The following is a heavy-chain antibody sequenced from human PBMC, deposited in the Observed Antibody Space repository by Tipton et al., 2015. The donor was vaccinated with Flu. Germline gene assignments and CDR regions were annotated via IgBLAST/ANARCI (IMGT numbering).Heavy chain of an antibody. CDR1: GGSISTYY. V-gene: IGHV4-4*07. CDR2: IYTSGNT. Sequence: GLVKPSETLSLTCTVSGGSISTYYWSWIRQPAGKGLEWIGRIYTSGNTNYSPSLKSRVTMSVDTSKNQFFLKLSSMTAADTAVYYCARGQGNSGWRYFDYWGQGTLVTVSS. CDR3: ARGQGNSGWRYFDY. J-gene: IGHJ4*02. D-gene: IGHD6-19*01.